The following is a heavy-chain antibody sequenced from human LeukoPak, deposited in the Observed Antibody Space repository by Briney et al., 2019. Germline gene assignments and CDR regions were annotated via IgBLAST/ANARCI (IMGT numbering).Heavy chain of an antibody. CDR2: INSDGSST. CDR3: ARVPWDSSGYPDY. CDR1: GFTFSSYW. D-gene: IGHD3-22*01. Sequence: GGSLRLSCAASGFTFSSYWMHWVLQAPGHGLVWVSRINSDGSSTSYADSVKGRFTISRDNAKNTLYLQMNSLRAEDTAVYYCARVPWDSSGYPDYWDQGTLVTVSS. V-gene: IGHV3-74*01. J-gene: IGHJ4*02.